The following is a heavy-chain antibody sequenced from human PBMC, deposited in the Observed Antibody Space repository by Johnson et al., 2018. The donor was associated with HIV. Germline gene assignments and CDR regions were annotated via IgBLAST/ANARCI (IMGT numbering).Heavy chain of an antibody. Sequence: MLLVESGGGLVKPGGSLRLSCAASGFIFSDYYMSWIRQAPGKGLEWVANIKQDGSEKYYVDSVKGRFTISRDNAKNTLYLQMNSLRAEDTAVYYCAKDLGVAADPDAFDIWGQGTMVTVSS. CDR2: IKQDGSEK. CDR3: AKDLGVAADPDAFDI. CDR1: GFIFSDYY. D-gene: IGHD6-13*01. J-gene: IGHJ3*02. V-gene: IGHV3-7*03.